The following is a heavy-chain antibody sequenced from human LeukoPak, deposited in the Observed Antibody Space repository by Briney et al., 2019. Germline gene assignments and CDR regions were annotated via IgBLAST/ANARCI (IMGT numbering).Heavy chain of an antibody. J-gene: IGHJ4*02. CDR1: GFIFNNYA. D-gene: IGHD6-19*01. CDR3: AKDNRRHYTSGPNPDSLH. Sequence: GGSLRLSCAGTGFIFNNYAMHWVRQPPGKGLEWVSGISWNSGSIDYADSVKGRFTISRDNAKNSLYLQMNSLRVEDTAFYYCAKDNRRHYTSGPNPDSLHWGQGALVTVSS. CDR2: ISWNSGSI. V-gene: IGHV3-9*01.